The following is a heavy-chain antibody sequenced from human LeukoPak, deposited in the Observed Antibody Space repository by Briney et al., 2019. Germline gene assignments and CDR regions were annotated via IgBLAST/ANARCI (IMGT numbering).Heavy chain of an antibody. CDR2: TNHSGST. Sequence: KTSETLSLTCTVSGGSISSSSYYWGWIRQPPGKGLEWIGETNHSGSTNYNPSLKSRVTISVDTSKNQFSLKLSSVTAADTAVYYCARGSSSWYRGQEGDWFDPWGQGTLVTVSS. CDR1: GGSISSSSYY. V-gene: IGHV4-39*07. J-gene: IGHJ5*02. CDR3: ARGSSSWYRGQEGDWFDP. D-gene: IGHD6-13*01.